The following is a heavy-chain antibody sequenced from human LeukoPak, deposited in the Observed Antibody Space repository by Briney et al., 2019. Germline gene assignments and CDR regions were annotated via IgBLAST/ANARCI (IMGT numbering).Heavy chain of an antibody. CDR1: GYTFTNYA. CDR3: ARELHYSSRNFQH. J-gene: IGHJ1*01. V-gene: IGHV1-18*04. Sequence: ASVKVSCKASGYTFTNYAIHWVRQAPGQRREWMGWISAYNGNTNYAQKLQGRVTMTTDTSTSTAYMELRSLRSDDTAVYYCARELHYSSRNFQHWGQGTLVTVSS. CDR2: ISAYNGNT. D-gene: IGHD6-13*01.